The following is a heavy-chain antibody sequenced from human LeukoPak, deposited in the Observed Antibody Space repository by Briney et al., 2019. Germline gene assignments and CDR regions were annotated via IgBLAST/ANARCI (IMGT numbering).Heavy chain of an antibody. D-gene: IGHD4-11*01. V-gene: IGHV1-69*13. CDR1: GGTFSSYA. Sequence: SVKVSCKASGGTFSSYAISWVRQAPGQGLEWMGGIIPIFGTASYAQKFQGRVTITADESTSTAYMELSSLRSEDTAVYYCARSESNYVCPCGMDVWGQGTTVTVSS. CDR2: IIPIFGTA. CDR3: ARSESNYVCPCGMDV. J-gene: IGHJ6*02.